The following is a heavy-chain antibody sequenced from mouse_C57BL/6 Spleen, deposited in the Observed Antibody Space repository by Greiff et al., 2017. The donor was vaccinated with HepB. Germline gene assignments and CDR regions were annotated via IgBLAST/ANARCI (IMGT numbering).Heavy chain of an antibody. V-gene: IGHV1-81*01. CDR1: GYTFTSYG. CDR3: ARSINGYYDFDV. J-gene: IGHJ1*03. Sequence: VQLQESGAELARPGASVKLSCKASGYTFTSYGISWVKQRTGQGLEWIGEIYPRSGNTYYNEKFKGKATLTADKSSSTAYMELRSLTSEDSAVYFCARSINGYYDFDVWGTGTTVTVSS. D-gene: IGHD2-3*01. CDR2: IYPRSGNT.